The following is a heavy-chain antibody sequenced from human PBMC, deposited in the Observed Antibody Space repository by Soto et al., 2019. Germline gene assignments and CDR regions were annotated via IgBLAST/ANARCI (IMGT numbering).Heavy chain of an antibody. CDR2: ISGSGGST. Sequence: EVQLLESGGGLVQPGGSLRLSCAASGFTFSSYAMSWVRQAPGKGLEWVSAISGSGGSTYYADSVKGRFTISRDNSKNTLHHQKNSLRGEDTAVYYCAKDSSGWHYYYYGMDVWGQGTTVTVSS. CDR1: GFTFSSYA. J-gene: IGHJ6*02. D-gene: IGHD6-19*01. CDR3: AKDSSGWHYYYYGMDV. V-gene: IGHV3-23*01.